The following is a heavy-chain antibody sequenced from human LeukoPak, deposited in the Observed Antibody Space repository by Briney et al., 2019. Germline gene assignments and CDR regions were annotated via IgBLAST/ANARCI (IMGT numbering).Heavy chain of an antibody. D-gene: IGHD3-22*01. J-gene: IGHJ4*02. CDR1: GYTFTGYY. CDR3: ARRGPYDSSGYYRLDY. V-gene: IGHV1-2*04. CDR2: INPNSGGT. Sequence: GASVKVSCKASGYTFTGYYMHWVRQAPGQGLEWMGWINPNSGGTNYAQKFQGWVTMTRDTSTSTVYMELSSLRSEDTAVYYCARRGPYDSSGYYRLDYWGQGTLVTVSS.